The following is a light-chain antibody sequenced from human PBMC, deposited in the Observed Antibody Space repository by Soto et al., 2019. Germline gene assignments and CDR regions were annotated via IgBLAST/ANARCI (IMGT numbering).Light chain of an antibody. CDR2: GAS. Sequence: EIVLTQSPGTLSLSPGERATLSCRASQSVSSSYLAWYQQKPGQAPRLLIYGASTRATGVPPTFSGSASGTEFTLTISSLQSEDFTVYYCQQYNKWPLTFGQRTKVDIK. CDR3: QQYNKWPLT. J-gene: IGKJ1*01. V-gene: IGKV3-15*01. CDR1: QSVSSSY.